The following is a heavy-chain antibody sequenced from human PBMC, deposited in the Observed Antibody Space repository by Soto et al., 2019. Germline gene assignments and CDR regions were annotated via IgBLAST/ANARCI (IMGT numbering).Heavy chain of an antibody. CDR3: AKDAGRIRLLEWLADY. Sequence: QVQLVESGGGVVQPGRSLRLSCAASGFTFSSYGMHWVRQAPGKGLEWVAVISYDGSNKYYADSVKGRFTISRDNSKNTLYLQMNSLRAEDTAVYYCAKDAGRIRLLEWLADYWGQGTRVTVSS. J-gene: IGHJ4*02. V-gene: IGHV3-30*18. CDR1: GFTFSSYG. D-gene: IGHD3-3*01. CDR2: ISYDGSNK.